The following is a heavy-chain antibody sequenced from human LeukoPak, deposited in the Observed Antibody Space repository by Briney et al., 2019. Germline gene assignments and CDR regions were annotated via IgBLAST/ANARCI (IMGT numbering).Heavy chain of an antibody. CDR1: GLTFSDYW. D-gene: IGHD4-23*01. J-gene: IGHJ4*02. V-gene: IGHV3-7*01. CDR2: IRQDDSEK. Sequence: PGGSLRLSCSASGLTFSDYWMIWVRQAPGKGLEWVGNIRQDDSEKNYVDSVKGRFTISRDNAKFSLYLQMNSLRAEDTAVYYCATDRKVGTWDPRFNYWGQGTLVTVSS. CDR3: ATDRKVGTWDPRFNY.